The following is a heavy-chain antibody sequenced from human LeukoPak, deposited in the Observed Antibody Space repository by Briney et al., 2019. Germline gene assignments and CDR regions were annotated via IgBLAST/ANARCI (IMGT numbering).Heavy chain of an antibody. CDR1: GYTFTGYY. V-gene: IGHV1-69*05. D-gene: IGHD3-22*01. J-gene: IGHJ4*02. Sequence: SVKVSCKASGYTFTGYYMHWVRQAPGQGLEWMGGIIPIFGTANYAQKFQGRVTITTDESTSTAYMELSSLRSEDTAVYYCAATYYYDSSGPNWGQGTLVTVSS. CDR2: IIPIFGTA. CDR3: AATYYYDSSGPN.